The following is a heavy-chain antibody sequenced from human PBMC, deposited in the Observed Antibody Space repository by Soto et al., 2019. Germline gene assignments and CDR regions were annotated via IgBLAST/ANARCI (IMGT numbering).Heavy chain of an antibody. Sequence: EVQLLESGGGLVQPGGSLRLSCAASGFTFRIYAMSWVRQAPGKGLEWVSSISSGDGNTYYADSVKGRFTISRDKSKNTLYLQMNSLQAEDTVVYYCARGIAVAVPYYYGMDVWGQGTSVSVSS. CDR2: ISSGDGNT. V-gene: IGHV3-23*01. CDR3: ARGIAVAVPYYYGMDV. D-gene: IGHD6-13*01. CDR1: GFTFRIYA. J-gene: IGHJ6*02.